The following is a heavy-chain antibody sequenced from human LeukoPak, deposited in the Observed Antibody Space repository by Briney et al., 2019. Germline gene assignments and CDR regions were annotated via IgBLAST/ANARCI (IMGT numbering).Heavy chain of an antibody. CDR3: ARVGKGSDYFDY. D-gene: IGHD3-10*01. V-gene: IGHV1-2*02. CDR1: GYTFTGYY. Sequence: ASVKVSCKASGYTFTGYYMHWVRQAPGQGREWMGWINPNSGGTNYAQKFQGRVTMTRDTSISTAYMELSRLRSDDTAVYYCARVGKGSDYFDYWGQGTLVTVSS. J-gene: IGHJ4*02. CDR2: INPNSGGT.